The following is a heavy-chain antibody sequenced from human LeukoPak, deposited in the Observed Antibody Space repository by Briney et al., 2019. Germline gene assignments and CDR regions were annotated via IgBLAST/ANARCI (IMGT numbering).Heavy chain of an antibody. V-gene: IGHV4-59*01. D-gene: IGHD3-22*01. CDR2: IYYSGST. Sequence: SETLSLTCTVSGGSISSYYWSWIRQPPGKGLEWIGYIYYSGSTNYNPSLKSRVTISVDTSKNQFSLKLSSVTAADTAVYYCARDSYYYDSSGYSWGQGTLVTVSS. CDR3: ARDSYYYDSSGYS. J-gene: IGHJ5*02. CDR1: GGSISSYY.